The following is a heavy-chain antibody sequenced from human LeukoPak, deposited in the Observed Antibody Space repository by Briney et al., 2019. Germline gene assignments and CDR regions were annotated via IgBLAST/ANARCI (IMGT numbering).Heavy chain of an antibody. CDR3: ARGSITMIVA. J-gene: IGHJ5*02. CDR1: GGSISSYY. D-gene: IGHD3-22*01. Sequence: PSETLSLTCTVSGGSISSYYWSWIRQPPGKGLEWIGYNYYSGSTNYNPSLKSRVTISVDTSKNQFSLKLSSVTAADTAVYYCARGSITMIVAWGQGTLVTVSS. V-gene: IGHV4-59*01. CDR2: NYYSGST.